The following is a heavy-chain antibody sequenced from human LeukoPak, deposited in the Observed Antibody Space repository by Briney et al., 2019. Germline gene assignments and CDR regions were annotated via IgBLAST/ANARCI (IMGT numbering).Heavy chain of an antibody. J-gene: IGHJ6*02. CDR2: ISAYNGST. CDR3: ASCSSSTSCYGGGYYYYYYGMDV. D-gene: IGHD2-2*01. CDR1: GYTFTSYG. V-gene: IGHV1-18*01. Sequence: GASVKVSCKASGYTFTSYGISWVRQAPGQGLEWMGWISAYNGSTNYAQKLQGRVTMTTDTSTSTAYMELRSLRSDDTAVYYCASCSSSTSCYGGGYYYYYYGMDVWGQGTTVTVSS.